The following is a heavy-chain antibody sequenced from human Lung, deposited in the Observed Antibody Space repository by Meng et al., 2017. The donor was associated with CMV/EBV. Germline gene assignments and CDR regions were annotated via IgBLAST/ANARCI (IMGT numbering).Heavy chain of an antibody. CDR1: GGSISSSTW. J-gene: IGHJ4*02. Sequence: QVQRQVSGPGLVKPSWALSLACAVTGGSISSSTWWSWVRQPPGKGLEWIGEIYHSGSTTYNPSLKSRVTISVDKSKNQFSLKLSAVTAADTAVYYCASFPPPGKQWLVTDYWGQGTLVTVSS. V-gene: IGHV4-4*02. CDR2: IYHSGST. CDR3: ASFPPPGKQWLVTDY. D-gene: IGHD6-19*01.